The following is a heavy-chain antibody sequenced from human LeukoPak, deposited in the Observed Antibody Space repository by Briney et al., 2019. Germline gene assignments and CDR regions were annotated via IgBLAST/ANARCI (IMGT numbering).Heavy chain of an antibody. J-gene: IGHJ5*02. Sequence: TSETLSLTCAVYGGSFSGYYWSWIRQPPGKGLEWIGEINHSGSTKNNPSLKSRVTISADTSKNQFSLKLSSVTAADTAVYYCAREMYYDLWSGYRPGWFDPWGQGTLVTVSS. CDR3: AREMYYDLWSGYRPGWFDP. CDR1: GGSFSGYY. CDR2: INHSGST. V-gene: IGHV4-34*01. D-gene: IGHD3-3*01.